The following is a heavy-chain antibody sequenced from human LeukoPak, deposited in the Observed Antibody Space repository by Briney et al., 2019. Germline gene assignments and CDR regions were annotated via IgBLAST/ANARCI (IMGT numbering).Heavy chain of an antibody. D-gene: IGHD4-11*01. Sequence: GRSLRLSCAASGFTFNDYAMHWVRQVPGKGLEWVSGISWNSGNTGYADSVKGRFTISRDNAKNSLYLQMNSLRAEDTAVYYCARGSRDDYSNPPFDHWGQGTLVTVSS. V-gene: IGHV3-9*01. CDR3: ARGSRDDYSNPPFDH. CDR2: ISWNSGNT. CDR1: GFTFNDYA. J-gene: IGHJ4*02.